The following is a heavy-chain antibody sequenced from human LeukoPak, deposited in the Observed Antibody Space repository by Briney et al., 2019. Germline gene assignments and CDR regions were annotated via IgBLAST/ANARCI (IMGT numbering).Heavy chain of an antibody. CDR3: ARSPSSAAFGVVTWFDP. CDR2: IYYSGST. Sequence: SETLSLTCTVSGGSISSYYWSWIRQPPGKGLEWIGYIYYSGSTNYNPSPKSRVTISVDTSKNQFSLKLSSVTAADTAVYYCARSPSSAAFGVVTWFDPWGQGTLVTVSS. D-gene: IGHD3-3*01. V-gene: IGHV4-59*01. J-gene: IGHJ5*02. CDR1: GGSISSYY.